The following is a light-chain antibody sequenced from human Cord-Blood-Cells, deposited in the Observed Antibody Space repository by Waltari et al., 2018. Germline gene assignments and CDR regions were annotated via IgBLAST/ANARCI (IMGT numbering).Light chain of an antibody. CDR3: AAWDDSLSGRV. Sequence: QSLLTQPPSPSGPPRQRATISCSRSSPNIGSTYLHRYQQLPGTAPKPLLYRTKRRPSGVPDRFSGSKSGTSASLAISGLRSEDEADYYCAAWDDSLSGRVFGGGTKLTVL. J-gene: IGLJ3*02. CDR2: RTK. V-gene: IGLV1-47*01. CDR1: SPNIGSTY.